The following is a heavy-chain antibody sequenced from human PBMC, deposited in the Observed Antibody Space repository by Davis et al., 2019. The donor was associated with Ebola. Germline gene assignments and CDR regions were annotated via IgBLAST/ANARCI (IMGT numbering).Heavy chain of an antibody. V-gene: IGHV4-39*07. Sequence: MPSETLSLTCTVSGGSISSSTYYWGWIRQPPGKGLEWIGSIYYSGSTNYNPSLKSRVTISVDTSKNQFSLKLSSVTAADTAVYYCARTIGRGFDPWGQGTLVTVSS. CDR2: IYYSGST. J-gene: IGHJ5*02. D-gene: IGHD3-3*01. CDR3: ARTIGRGFDP. CDR1: GGSISSSTYY.